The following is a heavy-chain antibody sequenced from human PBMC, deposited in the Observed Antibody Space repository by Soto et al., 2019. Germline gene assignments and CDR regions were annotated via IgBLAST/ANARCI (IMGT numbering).Heavy chain of an antibody. D-gene: IGHD3-22*01. V-gene: IGHV3-23*01. J-gene: IGHJ4*02. CDR2: ISGSGGST. CDR3: AKVGYYYDSSGYDARRSFDY. CDR1: GFPFSSYW. Sequence: PGGSLRLSCAASGFPFSSYWMSWVRQAPGKGLEWVSAISGSGGSTYYADSVKGRFTISRDNSKNTLYLQMNSLRAEDTAVYYCAKVGYYYDSSGYDARRSFDYWGQGTLVTVSS.